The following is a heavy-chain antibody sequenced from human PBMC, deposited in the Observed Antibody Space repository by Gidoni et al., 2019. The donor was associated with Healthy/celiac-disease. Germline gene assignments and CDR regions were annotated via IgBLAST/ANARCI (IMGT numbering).Heavy chain of an antibody. V-gene: IGHV4-34*01. D-gene: IGHD2-8*01. CDR3: ARAGARYNPNGGRFDP. CDR1: GGSFSGYY. CDR2: INHSGST. J-gene: IGHJ5*02. Sequence: QVQLQQWGAGLLKPSETLSLTCAVYGGSFSGYYWSWIRQPPGKGLEWIGEINHSGSTNYNPSLKSRVTISVDTSKNQFSLKLSSVTAADTAVYYCARAGARYNPNGGRFDPWGQGTLVTVSS.